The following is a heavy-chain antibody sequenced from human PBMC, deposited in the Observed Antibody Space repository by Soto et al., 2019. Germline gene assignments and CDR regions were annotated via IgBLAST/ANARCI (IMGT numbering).Heavy chain of an antibody. Sequence: PGGSLRLSCAASGFTFSSYAMHWVRQAPGKGLEWVAVISYDGSNKYYADSVKGRFTISRDNSKNTLYLQMNSLRAEDTAVYYCARDRVTTVDSSSWAPREYYYYGMYVWGQGTTVTVSS. CDR1: GFTFSSYA. CDR2: ISYDGSNK. V-gene: IGHV3-30-3*01. CDR3: ARDRVTTVDSSSWAPREYYYYGMYV. J-gene: IGHJ6*02. D-gene: IGHD6-13*01.